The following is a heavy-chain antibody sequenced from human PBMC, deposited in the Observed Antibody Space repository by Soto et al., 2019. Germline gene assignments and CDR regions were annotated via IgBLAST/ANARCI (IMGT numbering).Heavy chain of an antibody. CDR3: ARAYSGSYSFDY. CDR1: GGSISSSNW. Sequence: QVQLQESGPGLVKPSGTLSLTCAVSGGSISSSNWWSWVRQPPGKGLEWIGEIYHSGSTNYNPSLKSRVTLSVDKAKNQCSLKLSSVTAADTAVYYCARAYSGSYSFDYWGQGTLVTVSS. V-gene: IGHV4-4*02. J-gene: IGHJ4*02. CDR2: IYHSGST. D-gene: IGHD1-26*01.